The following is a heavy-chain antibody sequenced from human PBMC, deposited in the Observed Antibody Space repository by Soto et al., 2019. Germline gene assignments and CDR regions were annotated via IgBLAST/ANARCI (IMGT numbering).Heavy chain of an antibody. V-gene: IGHV3-23*01. CDR1: GFTFSSYA. CDR2: ISGSGGST. J-gene: IGHJ6*02. CDR3: ARGVGYSSSWYGFGEDGMDV. Sequence: EVQLLESGGGLVQPGGSLRLSCAASGFTFSSYAMSWVRQAPGKGLEWVSAISGSGGSTYYADSVKGRFTISRENAKNSLYLQMNSLRAGDTAVYYCARGVGYSSSWYGFGEDGMDVWGQGTTVTVSS. D-gene: IGHD6-13*01.